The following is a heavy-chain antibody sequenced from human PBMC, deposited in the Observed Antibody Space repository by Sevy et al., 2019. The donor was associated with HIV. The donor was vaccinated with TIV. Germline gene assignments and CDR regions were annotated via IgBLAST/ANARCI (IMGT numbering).Heavy chain of an antibody. CDR2: IKSKTDGGTT. J-gene: IGHJ3*02. CDR1: GFTFSNAW. CDR3: TTVGWLEDAFDI. V-gene: IGHV3-15*01. D-gene: IGHD6-19*01. Sequence: GGSLRLSCAASGFTFSNAWMSWVRQAPGKGLEWVVLIKSKTDGGTTDYAAPVKGRFTISRDDSKNTLYLQMNSLKTEDTAVYYCTTVGWLEDAFDIWGQGTMVTVSS.